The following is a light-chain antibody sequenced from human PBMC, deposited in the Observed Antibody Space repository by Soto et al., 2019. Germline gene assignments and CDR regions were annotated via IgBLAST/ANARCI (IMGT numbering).Light chain of an antibody. CDR1: QSISSW. Sequence: DIQMTQSPSTLSASVGDRVTITCRASQSISSWLAWYQQIPGKAPTLLIYAASSLQSGVPSRFSGGGSGTEFTLTISSLRPDDFATYYCQQYSSNLFTFGPGTKVDI. V-gene: IGKV1-5*01. J-gene: IGKJ3*01. CDR3: QQYSSNLFT. CDR2: AAS.